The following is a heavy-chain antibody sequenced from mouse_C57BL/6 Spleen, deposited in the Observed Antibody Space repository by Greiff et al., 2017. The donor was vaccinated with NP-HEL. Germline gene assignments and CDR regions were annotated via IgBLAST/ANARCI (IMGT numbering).Heavy chain of an antibody. CDR3: ARSADYDGLDY. J-gene: IGHJ2*01. CDR1: GYAFSRYW. Sequence: VPLQQSGAELVKPGASVKISCTASGYAFSRYWMNLVKQRPGTGHEGIGQIYPGDGETKYKGKFKGKATLTADKSSSTAYMQLSSLTSEDSAVYFCARSADYDGLDYWGQGTTLTVSS. D-gene: IGHD2-4*01. V-gene: IGHV1-80*01. CDR2: IYPGDGET.